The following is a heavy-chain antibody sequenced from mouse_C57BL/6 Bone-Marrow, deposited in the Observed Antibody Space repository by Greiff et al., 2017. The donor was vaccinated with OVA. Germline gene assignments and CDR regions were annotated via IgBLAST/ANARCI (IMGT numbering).Heavy chain of an antibody. CDR3: ARLSRKLRLRRFAY. Sequence: QVQLQQPGAELVKPGASVKMSCKASGYTFTSYWLTWVKQRPGQGLEWIGDIYPGSGSTNYNEKFKSKATLTVDTSSSTAYMQLSSLTSEDSAVYYCARLSRKLRLRRFAYWGQGTLVTVSA. J-gene: IGHJ3*01. CDR1: GYTFTSYW. V-gene: IGHV1-55*01. D-gene: IGHD3-2*02. CDR2: IYPGSGST.